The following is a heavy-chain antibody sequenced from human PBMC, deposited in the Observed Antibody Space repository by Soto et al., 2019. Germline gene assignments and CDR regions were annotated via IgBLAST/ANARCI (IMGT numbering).Heavy chain of an antibody. V-gene: IGHV3-30-3*01. Sequence: LRLSCAASGFTLSSYAMHWVRQAPGKGLEWVAVIPYDGSNKYYADSVKGRFTISRDNSKNTLYLQMNSLRAEDTAVYYCARDRVAVAGWNYYYYGMDVWGQGTTVTVSS. D-gene: IGHD6-19*01. CDR3: ARDRVAVAGWNYYYYGMDV. CDR1: GFTLSSYA. J-gene: IGHJ6*02. CDR2: IPYDGSNK.